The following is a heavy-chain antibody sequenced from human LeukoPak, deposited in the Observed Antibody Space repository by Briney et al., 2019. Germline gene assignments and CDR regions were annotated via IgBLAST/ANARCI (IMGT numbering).Heavy chain of an antibody. J-gene: IGHJ4*02. D-gene: IGHD4-17*01. CDR3: ARGSGSYGDYWSRGTTFDY. V-gene: IGHV3-53*01. Sequence: PGGSLRLSCAASGLTFGDYAMHWVRQAPGKGLEWVSVIYSGGSTYYAASVKGRFTISIDNSKNTLYLQMNSLRAEDTAVYYCARGSGSYGDYWSRGTTFDYWGQGTLVTVSS. CDR1: GLTFGDYA. CDR2: IYSGGST.